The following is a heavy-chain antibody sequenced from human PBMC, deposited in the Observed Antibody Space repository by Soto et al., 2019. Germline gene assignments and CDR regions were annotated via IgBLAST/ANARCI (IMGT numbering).Heavy chain of an antibody. V-gene: IGHV4-39*01. CDR1: GGSISSSSYY. CDR3: ARIITYYHFWSGPTYYYYGMEV. Sequence: SETLSLTCTVSGGSISSSSYYWRWIRQPPGKGLEWIGSIYYSGSTYYNRSLKSRVTISVDTSKNQLSLKLSSVTAADTAVYYCARIITYYHFWSGPTYYYYGMEVWGQGSTVTVSS. D-gene: IGHD3-3*01. J-gene: IGHJ6*02. CDR2: IYYSGST.